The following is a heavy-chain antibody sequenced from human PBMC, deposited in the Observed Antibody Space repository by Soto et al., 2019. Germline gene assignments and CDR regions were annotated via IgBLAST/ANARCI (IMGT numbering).Heavy chain of an antibody. CDR1: GFTFSSYA. CDR2: ISGSGGST. D-gene: IGHD3-22*01. CDR3: AKVKMGGTMIVVVMHGGSSYFQH. J-gene: IGHJ1*01. Sequence: GGSLRLSCAASGFTFSSYAMSWVRQAPGKGLEWVSAISGSGGSTYYADSVKGRFTISRDNSKNTLYLQTNSLRAEDTAVYYCAKVKMGGTMIVVVMHGGSSYFQHWGQGTLVTVSS. V-gene: IGHV3-23*01.